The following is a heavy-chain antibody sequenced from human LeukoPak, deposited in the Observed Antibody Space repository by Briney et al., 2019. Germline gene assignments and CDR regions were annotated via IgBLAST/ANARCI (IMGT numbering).Heavy chain of an antibody. J-gene: IGHJ5*02. CDR1: GGSFSGYY. CDR3: ARVRWFGDRWFDP. Sequence: SETLSLTCAVYGGSFSGYYWSWIRHPPGKGLEWIGEINHSGSTNHNPSLKSRVTISVDTSKNQFSLKLSSVTAADTAVYYCARVRWFGDRWFDPWGQGTLVTVSS. CDR2: INHSGST. D-gene: IGHD3-10*01. V-gene: IGHV4-34*01.